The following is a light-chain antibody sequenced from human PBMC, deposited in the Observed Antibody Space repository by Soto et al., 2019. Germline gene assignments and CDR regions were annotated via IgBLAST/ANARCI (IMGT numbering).Light chain of an antibody. V-gene: IGKV1-39*01. CDR1: QSISSY. CDR3: QQSYSTLALT. J-gene: IGKJ4*01. Sequence: DIQMTQSPSSLSASVGDRVTTTCRASQSISSYLNWYQQKPGKAPKLLIYAASSLQSGVLSRFSGSGSGTDFTLTISSLQPEDFATYYCQQSYSTLALTFGGGTKVDIK. CDR2: AAS.